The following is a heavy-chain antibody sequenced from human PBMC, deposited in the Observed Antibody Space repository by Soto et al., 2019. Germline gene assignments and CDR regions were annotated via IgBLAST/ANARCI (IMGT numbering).Heavy chain of an antibody. V-gene: IGHV1-69*13. CDR2: IIPIFGTA. J-gene: IGHJ5*02. CDR1: GGTFSSYA. D-gene: IGHD5-18*01. CDR3: ARDEVSGRTPDTAMVYA. Sequence: SVKVSCKASGGTFSSYAISWVRLAPGQGLEWMGGIIPIFGTANYAQKFQGRDTITADESTSTAYMELSSLRSEDTAVYYCARDEVSGRTPDTAMVYAWGQGTLVTVTS.